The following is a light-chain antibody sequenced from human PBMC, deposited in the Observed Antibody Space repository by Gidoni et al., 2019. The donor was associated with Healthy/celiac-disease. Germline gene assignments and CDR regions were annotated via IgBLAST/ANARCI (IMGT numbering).Light chain of an antibody. V-gene: IGLV3-25*03. J-gene: IGLJ2*01. CDR3: QSADSSGTYKVV. Sequence: SYELTQPPPVPVSPGQTARITCTGDALPKQYAYRYQQKPGQAPVRVIYKDSERPSGIPARFSGSSSGTTVTLTLSGVQAEDEADYYCQSADSSGTYKVVFGGGTKLTVL. CDR1: ALPKQY. CDR2: KDS.